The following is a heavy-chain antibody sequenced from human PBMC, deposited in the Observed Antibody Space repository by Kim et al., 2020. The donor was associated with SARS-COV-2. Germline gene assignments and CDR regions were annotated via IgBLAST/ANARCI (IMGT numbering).Heavy chain of an antibody. D-gene: IGHD1-1*01. CDR1: GFTFSDFW. V-gene: IGHV3-74*01. Sequence: GGSLRLSCAASGFTFSDFWIHWVRQGPGTGLVYVSGISGDGNNNWYADSVKGRFTISRDNARYTVSLQMDSLRAEDTAIYFCARDRRSTTADYYFDYWGQGILVTVSS. CDR2: ISGDGNNN. CDR3: ARDRRSTTADYYFDY. J-gene: IGHJ4*02.